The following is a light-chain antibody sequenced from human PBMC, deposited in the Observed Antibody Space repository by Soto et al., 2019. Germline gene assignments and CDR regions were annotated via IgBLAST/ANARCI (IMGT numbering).Light chain of an antibody. V-gene: IGLV1-47*01. CDR2: RNN. Sequence: QSVLTQPPSASGTPGQRVTISCSGSSSNIGSNYVYWYQQLPGTAPKLLIYRNNQRPSGVPDRFSGSKSGTSGSLAISGLRSDDEADYYCAAWDDSLSSRVFGGGTKLTVL. CDR3: AAWDDSLSSRV. J-gene: IGLJ3*02. CDR1: SSNIGSNY.